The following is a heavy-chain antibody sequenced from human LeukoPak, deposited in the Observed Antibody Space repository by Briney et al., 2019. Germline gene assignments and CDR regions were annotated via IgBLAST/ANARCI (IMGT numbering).Heavy chain of an antibody. D-gene: IGHD3-10*01. V-gene: IGHV4-39*07. J-gene: IGHJ3*02. CDR3: TKSDGYGLIRI. CDR2: IYYTGNT. CDR1: GDSIIGYY. Sequence: SETLSLTCSVSGDSIIGYYWGWIRQPPGKGLEWIGNIYYTGNTYHNSSLKSRVTISLDTSKNQFSLKVISMTAADTAAYYCTKSDGYGLIRICGRGTMVTVSS.